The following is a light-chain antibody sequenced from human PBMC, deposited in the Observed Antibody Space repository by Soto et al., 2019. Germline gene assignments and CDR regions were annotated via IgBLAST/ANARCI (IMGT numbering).Light chain of an antibody. CDR3: CSYAGRSTWDVV. CDR2: EGF. V-gene: IGLV2-23*01. Sequence: QSALTQPASVSGSPGQSITISCTGTSSDVGGSGLVSWYQFHPGKAPKLLIFEGFKRPSGVSNRFSGSKSGSRASLTISGLQAEDEADYYCCSYAGRSTWDVVFGGGTKVTVL. J-gene: IGLJ2*01. CDR1: SSDVGGSGL.